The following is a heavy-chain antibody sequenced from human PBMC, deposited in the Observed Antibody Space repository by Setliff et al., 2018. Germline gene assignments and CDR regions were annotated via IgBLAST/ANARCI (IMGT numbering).Heavy chain of an antibody. V-gene: IGHV3-66*01. D-gene: IGHD3-3*01. CDR1: GFTVSSNY. Sequence: GGSLRLSCAASGFTVSSNYMSWVRQAPGKGLEWVSVIYSGGSTYYADSVKGRFTISRDNSKNTLYLQMNSLRAEDTAVYYCARERYFWSGYHNLGQGTLVTVSS. CDR3: ARERYFWSGYHN. J-gene: IGHJ4*02. CDR2: IYSGGST.